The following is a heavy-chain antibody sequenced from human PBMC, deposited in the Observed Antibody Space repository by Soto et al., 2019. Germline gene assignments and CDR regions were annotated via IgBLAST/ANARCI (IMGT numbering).Heavy chain of an antibody. CDR2: ISSSGSRT. V-gene: IGHV3-23*01. J-gene: IGHJ4*02. Sequence: VQVSESGGGLGQPGGSLRLSCAASGFAFNTFVVSWVRQAPGKGLEWVSSISSSGSRTYYADSVKGRFTISRDHSKNTLYLQMNLLRVEDTAIYYFAQNKGLRLENYCFDYWGQGTLVAVSS. CDR3: AQNKGLRLENYCFDY. D-gene: IGHD3-16*01. CDR1: GFAFNTFV.